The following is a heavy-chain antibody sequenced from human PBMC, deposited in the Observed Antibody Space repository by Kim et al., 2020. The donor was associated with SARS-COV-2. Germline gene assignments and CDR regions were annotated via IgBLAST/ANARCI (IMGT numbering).Heavy chain of an antibody. D-gene: IGHD3-9*01. CDR1: GFTFGDYA. V-gene: IGHV3-9*01. J-gene: IGHJ4*02. CDR3: AKGRGHTISYYDILTGYIFDY. CDR2: ISWNSGSI. Sequence: GGSLRLSCAASGFTFGDYAMHWVRQAPGKGLEWVSGISWNSGSIGYADSVKGRFTISRDNAKNSLYLQMNSLRAEDTALYYCAKGRGHTISYYDILTGYIFDYWGQGTLVTVSS.